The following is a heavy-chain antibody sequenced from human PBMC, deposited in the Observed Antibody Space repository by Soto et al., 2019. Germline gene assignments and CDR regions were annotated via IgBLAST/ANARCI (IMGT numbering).Heavy chain of an antibody. CDR3: AKNWDTTFSSSSH. CDR1: GFTFTTYA. CDR2: ISGSAGST. V-gene: IGHV3-23*01. Sequence: EVQLSESGGGLVQPGGSLRLSCAASGFTFTTYAMSWVRQAPGKGLEWVSAISGSAGSTYYADSVKGRFTISRDNSKNTLSLQMNSLRAEDTAVYYCAKNWDTTFSSSSHWGQGTLVSVSS. D-gene: IGHD6-6*01. J-gene: IGHJ4*02.